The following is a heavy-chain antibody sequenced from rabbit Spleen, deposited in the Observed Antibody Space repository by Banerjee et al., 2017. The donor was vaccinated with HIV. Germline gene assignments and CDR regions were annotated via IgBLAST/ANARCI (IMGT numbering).Heavy chain of an antibody. D-gene: IGHD1-1*01. Sequence: QEQLVESGGGLVQPGGSLKLSCKAFGFTISGYWMNWVRQAPGKGLEWIACIYAGSSGSTYSATWAKGRFTVSKTSSTTVTLQMTSLTAADTATYFCARDTGSGHYIDAYFDLWGPGTLVTVS. CDR2: IYAGSSGST. V-gene: IGHV1S45*01. CDR3: ARDTGSGHYIDAYFDL. CDR1: GFTISGYW. J-gene: IGHJ4*01.